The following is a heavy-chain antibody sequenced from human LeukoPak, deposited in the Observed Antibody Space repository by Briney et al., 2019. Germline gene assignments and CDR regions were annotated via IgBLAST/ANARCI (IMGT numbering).Heavy chain of an antibody. Sequence: PSETLSLTCSVSGDSISSYYWSWIRQPPGKGLEWIAYISDMGSINYNPSLKSRVTISLDTSKNQFSLKLSSVTAADTAVYYCAGHHPRNTVDFWGQGTLVTVSS. J-gene: IGHJ4*02. V-gene: IGHV4-59*08. CDR2: ISDMGSI. D-gene: IGHD2/OR15-2a*01. CDR3: AGHHPRNTVDF. CDR1: GDSISSYY.